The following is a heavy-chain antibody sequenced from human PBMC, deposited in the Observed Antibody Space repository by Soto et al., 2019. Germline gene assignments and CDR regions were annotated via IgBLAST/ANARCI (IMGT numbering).Heavy chain of an antibody. J-gene: IGHJ5*02. CDR1: GFRFADYT. D-gene: IGHD6-13*01. CDR3: AKGAISGTLNWFDP. CDR2: LTWNSESI. V-gene: IGHV3-9*01. Sequence: PGGSLRLSCAASGFRFADYTMHWVRQAPGKGLEWVSGLTWNSESIAYADSVKGRFTISRDNAKNSLYLQMNSLRAEDTAFYFCAKGAISGTLNWFDPWGQGTLVTGSS.